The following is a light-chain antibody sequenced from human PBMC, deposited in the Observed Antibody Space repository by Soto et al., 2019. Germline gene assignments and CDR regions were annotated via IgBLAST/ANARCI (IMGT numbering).Light chain of an antibody. CDR2: DVS. V-gene: IGLV2-14*03. CDR3: SSYTSSSTLV. Sequence: QSALTQPASVSGSPGQSITISCSETSSNVGGYNYVSWYQQHPGKAPKLIIYDVSNRPSGVSNRFSGSKSGNTASLIISGLQAEDEADYYCSSYTSSSTLVFGGGTKLTVL. CDR1: SSNVGGYNY. J-gene: IGLJ2*01.